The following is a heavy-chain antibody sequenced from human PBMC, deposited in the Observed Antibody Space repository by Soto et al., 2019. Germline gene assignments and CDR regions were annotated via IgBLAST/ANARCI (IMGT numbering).Heavy chain of an antibody. D-gene: IGHD1-26*01. J-gene: IGHJ4*02. CDR1: GGTFSSYA. V-gene: IGHV1-69*13. Sequence: ASVKVSCKASGGTFSSYAISWVRQAPGQGLEWMGGIIPIFGTANYAQKFQGRVTITADESTSTAYMELSSLRSEDTAVYYCARDMRELPGWYYFDYWGQGTLVTVSS. CDR3: ARDMRELPGWYYFDY. CDR2: IIPIFGTA.